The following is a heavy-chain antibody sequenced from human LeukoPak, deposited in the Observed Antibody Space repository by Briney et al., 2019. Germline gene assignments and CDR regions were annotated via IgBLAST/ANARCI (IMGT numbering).Heavy chain of an antibody. CDR2: ISAYNGNT. J-gene: IGHJ4*02. Sequence: ASVKVSCKASGYTFTSYGISWVRQAPGQGLEWMGWISAYNGNTNYAQKLQGRVTMTTDTSTSTAYMELRSLRSDDTAVYYCARDTPHLTYSGGWFQYYFDYWGQGTLVTVSS. D-gene: IGHD6-19*01. V-gene: IGHV1-18*04. CDR1: GYTFTSYG. CDR3: ARDTPHLTYSGGWFQYYFDY.